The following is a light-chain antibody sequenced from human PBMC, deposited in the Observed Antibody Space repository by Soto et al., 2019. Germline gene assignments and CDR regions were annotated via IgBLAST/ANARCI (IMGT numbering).Light chain of an antibody. Sequence: IVLTQSPRTLPLSPGERESLSCRAGQSVISNYLAWSHHKSVQPPRLLIXGASTRATGIPARFSGSGSGRDFTLTLNRLEPEEFAVYYCQQYGSSPPGTFGGGTKVDIK. V-gene: IGKV3-20*01. CDR2: GAS. CDR1: QSVISNY. CDR3: QQYGSSPPGT. J-gene: IGKJ4*02.